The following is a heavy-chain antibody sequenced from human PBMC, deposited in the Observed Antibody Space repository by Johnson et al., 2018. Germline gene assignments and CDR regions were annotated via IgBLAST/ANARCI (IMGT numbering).Heavy chain of an antibody. D-gene: IGHD3-22*01. CDR2: INHSGST. J-gene: IGHJ3*02. CDR3: ARGGYYDSSGYYPDAFDI. Sequence: QVQLQQWGAGLLKPSETLSLTCAVYGGSFSGYYWSWIRQPPGKGLEWIGEINHSGSTNYKPSLQSRVTISIDTSKNQFSLKLSSVTAADTAVYYSARGGYYDSSGYYPDAFDIWGQGTMVTVSS. V-gene: IGHV4-34*01. CDR1: GGSFSGYY.